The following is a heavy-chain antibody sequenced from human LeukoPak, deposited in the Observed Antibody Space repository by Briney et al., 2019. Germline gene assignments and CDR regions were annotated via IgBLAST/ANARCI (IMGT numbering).Heavy chain of an antibody. J-gene: IGHJ4*02. V-gene: IGHV3-33*01. CDR3: ARGWDGYTFDY. D-gene: IGHD5-24*01. CDR2: IWYDGSNK. CDR1: GFTFSSYG. Sequence: PGGSLRLSCAASGFTFSSYGMHWVRQAPGKGLEWVAVIWYDGSNKYYADSVKGRFTISRDNSKNTLYLQMNSLRAEDTAVYYCARGWDGYTFDYWGQGTLVTVSS.